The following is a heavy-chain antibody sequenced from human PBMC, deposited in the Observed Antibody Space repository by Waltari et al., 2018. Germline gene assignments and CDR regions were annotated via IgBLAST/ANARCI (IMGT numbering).Heavy chain of an antibody. Sequence: QVQLQESGPGLVKPSETLSLTCTVSGGSVSSGSYYWSWIRQPPGKGLEWIGYIYYMGSTNYNPSLKSRVTISVDTSKNQFSLKLSSVTAADTAVYYCARRDDFWSGYYYYYGMDVWGQGTTVTVSS. D-gene: IGHD3-3*01. CDR2: IYYMGST. CDR3: ARRDDFWSGYYYYYGMDV. CDR1: GGSVSSGSYY. J-gene: IGHJ6*02. V-gene: IGHV4-61*01.